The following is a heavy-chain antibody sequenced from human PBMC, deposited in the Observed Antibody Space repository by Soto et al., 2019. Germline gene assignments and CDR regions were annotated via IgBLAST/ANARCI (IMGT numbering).Heavy chain of an antibody. CDR2: ISYDGSQE. CDR1: GFSLSNCG. D-gene: IGHD6-19*01. J-gene: IGHJ5*02. V-gene: IGHV3-30*18. CDR3: AKDLYSSGWYNYFDP. Sequence: QVQLVDSGGGVVQPGRSLILSCAASGFSLSNCGMHWVRQAPGKGLEWVAMISYDGSQEHFIDSVKGRFTISRDNSKNTLYLQMNSLRPEDTAVYYCAKDLYSSGWYNYFDPWGQGTLVTVSS.